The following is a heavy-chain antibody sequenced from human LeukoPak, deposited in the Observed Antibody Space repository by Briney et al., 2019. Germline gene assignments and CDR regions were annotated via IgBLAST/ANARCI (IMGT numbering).Heavy chain of an antibody. V-gene: IGHV4-39*07. CDR1: GGSISSSSYY. J-gene: IGHJ3*02. D-gene: IGHD3-22*01. Sequence: SETLSLTCTVSGGSISSSSYYWGWIRQPPGKGLEWIASIYYSGSTYYNPSLKSRVTISVDTSKNQFSLKLSSVTAADTAVYYCARVARITMIVVVITDDPFDIWGQGTMVTVSS. CDR2: IYYSGST. CDR3: ARVARITMIVVVITDDPFDI.